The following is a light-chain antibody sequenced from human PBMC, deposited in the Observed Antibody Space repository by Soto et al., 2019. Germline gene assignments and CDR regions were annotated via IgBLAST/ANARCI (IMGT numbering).Light chain of an antibody. CDR2: RNS. CDR3: AAWDDSLSGWV. Sequence: QSVLTQPPSASVTPGQRVTISCSGSSSNIVTNHVYWYQHLTGTAPKLLIYRNSLRPSGVPDRFSGSKSGTSASLAISGIRSEDEADYYCAAWDDSLSGWVFGGGTKVTVL. J-gene: IGLJ3*02. CDR1: SSNIVTNH. V-gene: IGLV1-47*01.